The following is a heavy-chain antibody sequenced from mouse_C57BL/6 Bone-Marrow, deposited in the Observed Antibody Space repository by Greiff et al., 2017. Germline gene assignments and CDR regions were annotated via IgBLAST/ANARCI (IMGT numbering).Heavy chain of an antibody. CDR2: INPGSGGT. V-gene: IGHV1-54*01. J-gene: IGHJ2*01. D-gene: IGHD2-3*01. CDR1: GYAFTNYL. CDR3: ARGGWFPDY. Sequence: VKLMESGAELVRPGTSVKVSCKASGYAFTNYLIEWVKQRPGQGLEWIGVINPGSGGTNYNEKFKGKATLTADKSSSTAYMQLSSLTSEDSAVYLCARGGWFPDYWGQGTTLTVSS.